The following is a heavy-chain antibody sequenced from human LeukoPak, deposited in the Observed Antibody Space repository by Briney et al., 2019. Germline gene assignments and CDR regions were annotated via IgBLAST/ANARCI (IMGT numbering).Heavy chain of an antibody. Sequence: GGSLRLSCAASGFTFSSYWMHWVRHAPGKGLVWVSRINSDGSSTSYADSVKGRFTISRDNAKNTLYLQMNSLRAEDTAVYYCARDREFYDILTGYKVSHHFDYWGQGTLVTVSS. CDR2: INSDGSST. CDR1: GFTFSSYW. D-gene: IGHD3-9*01. V-gene: IGHV3-74*01. J-gene: IGHJ4*02. CDR3: ARDREFYDILTGYKVSHHFDY.